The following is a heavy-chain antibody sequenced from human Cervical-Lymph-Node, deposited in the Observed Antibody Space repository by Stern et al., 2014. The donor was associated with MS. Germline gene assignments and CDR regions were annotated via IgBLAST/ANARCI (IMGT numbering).Heavy chain of an antibody. V-gene: IGHV1-69*09. Sequence: QVQLVQSGAEVKKPGSSMNVSCKTSGGTFSSSYALPWMRQAPGHGLGWVGRIITILGLANYAQKLQGRVTITADTSTSTTYMELSSLTSEDTAVYYCARGVVSNRAAATLHNLFDPWGQGTLVTVSS. CDR1: GGTFSSSYA. CDR2: IITILGLA. D-gene: IGHD2-15*01. CDR3: ARGVVSNRAAATLHNLFDP. J-gene: IGHJ5*02.